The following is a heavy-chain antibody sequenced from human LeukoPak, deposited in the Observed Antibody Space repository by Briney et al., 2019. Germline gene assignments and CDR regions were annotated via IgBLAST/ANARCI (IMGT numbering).Heavy chain of an antibody. CDR1: GFTFSSYG. Sequence: GGSLRLSCAASGFTFSSYGMHWVRQAPGKGLEWVAVISYDGSNKYYADSVKGRFTISRDNSKNTVYLQMNSLRAEDTAVYYCAREDSEAFDYWGQGTLVTVSS. CDR3: AREDSEAFDY. CDR2: ISYDGSNK. J-gene: IGHJ4*02. V-gene: IGHV3-30*03. D-gene: IGHD1-26*01.